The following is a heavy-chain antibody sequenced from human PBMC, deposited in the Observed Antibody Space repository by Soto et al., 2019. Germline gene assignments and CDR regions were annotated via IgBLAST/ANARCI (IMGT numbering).Heavy chain of an antibody. Sequence: QVQLVQSGAEVKKPGASVKVSCKASGYTFTSYGISWVRQAPGQGLEWMGWISAYNGNTNYAQKLQGRVTMTTDTTTSTAYRELRSLRSDDTAVYYCARGTSITMVRGVETNWFDPWGQGTLVTVSS. CDR1: GYTFTSYG. D-gene: IGHD3-10*01. CDR3: ARGTSITMVRGVETNWFDP. J-gene: IGHJ5*02. V-gene: IGHV1-18*01. CDR2: ISAYNGNT.